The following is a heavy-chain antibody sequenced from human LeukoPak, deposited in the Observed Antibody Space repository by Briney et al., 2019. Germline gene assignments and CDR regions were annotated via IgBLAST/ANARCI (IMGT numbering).Heavy chain of an antibody. J-gene: IGHJ4*02. Sequence: GGSLRLSCAASGFAFSDFSMVWVRQAPGKGLEWVSSISTTDTEKYIYYVDSVKGRFTISRDDAKSSLFLDMNSLRAEDTAVYYCAREGSSNGFYYFDFWGQGTLVTVSS. D-gene: IGHD5-18*01. V-gene: IGHV3-21*01. CDR1: GFAFSDFS. CDR2: ISTTDTEKYI. CDR3: AREGSSNGFYYFDF.